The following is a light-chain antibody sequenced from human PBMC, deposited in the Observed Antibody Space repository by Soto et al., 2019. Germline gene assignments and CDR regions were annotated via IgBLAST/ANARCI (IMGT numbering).Light chain of an antibody. CDR3: QVWDSSSDHVV. Sequence: SYELTQPPSVSVAPGKTARITCGGNNIGSKSVHWYQQKPGQAPVLVIYYDNDRPSGIPERFSGSNSGNTVTLTISRVEAGDEADYYCQVWDSSSDHVVFGGGTKVTVL. CDR1: NIGSKS. J-gene: IGLJ2*01. CDR2: YDN. V-gene: IGLV3-21*04.